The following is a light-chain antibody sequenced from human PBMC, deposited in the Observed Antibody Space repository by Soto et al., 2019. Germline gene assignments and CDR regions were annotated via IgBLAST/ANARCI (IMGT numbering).Light chain of an antibody. CDR2: AAS. CDR1: QGISSW. J-gene: IGKJ4*02. Sequence: DIQMTQAPSSLSASVGDSVTITCRASQGISSWLAWYQQKPGEAPKSLIYAASTLQSGVPSRFSGSGSGTDFTLTISGLQPEDVATYYCQQYYIYPPTVGGGTKVEIK. V-gene: IGKV1D-16*01. CDR3: QQYYIYPPT.